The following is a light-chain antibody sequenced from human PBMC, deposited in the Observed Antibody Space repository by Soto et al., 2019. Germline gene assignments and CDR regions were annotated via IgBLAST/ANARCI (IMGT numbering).Light chain of an antibody. CDR2: DAS. CDR3: QQYENVPIT. V-gene: IGKV1-33*01. J-gene: IGKJ5*01. CDR1: QDIATN. Sequence: DIRMTQPPSSLSASVGDRVTIPCQASQDIATNLNWYQQKPGKAPKLLIYDASGLATGVPSRFRGSGSGTDFTLTINSLHPEDIATYYCQQYENVPITFGQGTRLEIK.